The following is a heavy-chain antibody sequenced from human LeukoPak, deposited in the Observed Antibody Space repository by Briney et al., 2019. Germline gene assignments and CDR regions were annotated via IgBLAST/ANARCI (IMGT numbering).Heavy chain of an antibody. J-gene: IGHJ4*02. V-gene: IGHV1-69*01. Sequence: GASVKVSCKASVGTFSSYAISWVRQAPGQGLEWMGGIIPIFGTANYAQKSQGRVTITADESTSTAYMELSSLRSEDTAVYYCARDRYDSSGYYVDYWGQGTLVTVSS. CDR2: IIPIFGTA. CDR3: ARDRYDSSGYYVDY. CDR1: VGTFSSYA. D-gene: IGHD3-22*01.